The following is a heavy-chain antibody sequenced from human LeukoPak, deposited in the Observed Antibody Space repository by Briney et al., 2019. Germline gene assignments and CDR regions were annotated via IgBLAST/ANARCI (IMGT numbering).Heavy chain of an antibody. CDR2: INPNSGGT. CDR1: GYTFTGYY. D-gene: IGHD6-19*01. CDR3: ARGGYSSGWYEDAFDI. Sequence: GASVKVSCKASGYTFTGYYMHWVRQAPGQGLEWMGWINPNSGGTNYAQKFQGWVTMTRDTSISTAYMELSRLRSDDTAVYYCARGGYSSGWYEDAFDIWGQGTMVTVSS. J-gene: IGHJ3*02. V-gene: IGHV1-2*04.